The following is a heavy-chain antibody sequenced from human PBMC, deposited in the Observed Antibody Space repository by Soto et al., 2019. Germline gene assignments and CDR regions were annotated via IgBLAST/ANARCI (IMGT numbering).Heavy chain of an antibody. CDR2: IGTAGDT. J-gene: IGHJ4*02. Sequence: GGSLRLSCSASGFTFSSYDMHWVRQGPGKGLEWVSAIGTAGDTNYAGSVKGRFTISRENAKNSLYLQMNSLRAGDTAIYFCARAIGPTLFDYWAQGTLVTVSS. CDR3: ARAIGPTLFDY. D-gene: IGHD3-22*01. CDR1: GFTFSSYD. V-gene: IGHV3-13*04.